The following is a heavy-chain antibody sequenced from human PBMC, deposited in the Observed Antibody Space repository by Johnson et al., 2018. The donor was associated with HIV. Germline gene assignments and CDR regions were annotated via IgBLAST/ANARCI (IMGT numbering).Heavy chain of an antibody. D-gene: IGHD3-10*01. CDR3: ARDSVGGPRSFDI. CDR2: IKQDGSEK. V-gene: IGHV3-7*05. J-gene: IGHJ3*02. Sequence: VQLVESGGGVVRPGGSLRLSCAASGFTFSSYWMSWVRQAPGKGLEWVANIKQDGSEKYYVDSVKGRFTISRDNAKNSLYLQMNSLRAEDTAVYYCARDSVGGPRSFDIWGQGTMVTVSS. CDR1: GFTFSSYW.